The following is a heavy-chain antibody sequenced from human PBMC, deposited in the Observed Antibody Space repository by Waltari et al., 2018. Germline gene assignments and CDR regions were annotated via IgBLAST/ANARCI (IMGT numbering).Heavy chain of an antibody. D-gene: IGHD3-10*01. Sequence: QLQLQESGPGLVKPSETLSLTCTVSGGSISSSSYSWGWIRQPPGKGLEWIGSIYYSWSTYYNPSLKSRVTISLDTSKNQFSLKLSSVTAADTAVYYCASITMVRGSEYWGQGTLVTVSS. V-gene: IGHV4-39*01. J-gene: IGHJ4*02. CDR3: ASITMVRGSEY. CDR1: GGSISSSSYS. CDR2: IYYSWST.